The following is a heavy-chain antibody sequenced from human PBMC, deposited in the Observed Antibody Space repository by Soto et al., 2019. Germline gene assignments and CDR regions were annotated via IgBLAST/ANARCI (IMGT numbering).Heavy chain of an antibody. D-gene: IGHD3-16*01. CDR3: ARGGRGIRGAVDV. J-gene: IGHJ3*01. CDR2: ISFNGLSQ. Sequence: QELLAESGGGVVQPGKSLRLSCAASGFTFSSFAMHWVLQAPGKGLEWVAVISFNGLSQFYPDSIRGRFTISRDNSKNTLYLRLDSLRPDDKAVYYCARGGRGIRGAVDVWGQGTKVSVS. CDR1: GFTFSSFA. V-gene: IGHV3-30*03.